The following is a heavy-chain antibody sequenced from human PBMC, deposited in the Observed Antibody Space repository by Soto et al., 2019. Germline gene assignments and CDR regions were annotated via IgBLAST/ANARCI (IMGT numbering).Heavy chain of an antibody. CDR1: GYTFTSYG. CDR2: ISAHNGNT. J-gene: IGHJ4*02. D-gene: IGHD1-1*01. CDR3: ARGRYGDY. V-gene: IGHV1-18*01. Sequence: QVHLVQSGAEVKKPGASVKVSCKASGYTFTSYGITWVRQAPGQGLEWMGWISAHNGNTDYAQKLQGRVIVTRDTSTSTAYMELRSLRSADTAVYYCARGRYGDYWGQGALVNVSS.